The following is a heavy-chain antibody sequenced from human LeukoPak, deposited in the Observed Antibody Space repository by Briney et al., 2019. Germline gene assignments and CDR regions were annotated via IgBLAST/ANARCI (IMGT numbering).Heavy chain of an antibody. J-gene: IGHJ4*02. Sequence: SETLSLTCTASGGSISSYYWSWIRQPAGEGLEWIGRVYTTEDAKYNPSLESRVSMSLDMSKNQFSLKLTSVTAADTAVYYCARYGDPNYYFDFWGQGTLVTVSS. CDR2: VYTTEDA. CDR1: GGSISSYY. V-gene: IGHV4-4*07. CDR3: ARYGDPNYYFDF. D-gene: IGHD2-21*02.